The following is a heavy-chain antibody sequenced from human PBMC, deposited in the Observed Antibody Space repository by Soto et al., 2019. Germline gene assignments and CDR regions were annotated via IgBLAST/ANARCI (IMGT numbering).Heavy chain of an antibody. Sequence: PGGSLRLSCAGSGSTFTDFTMTWVRQAPGKGLEWVSAISGDGLSTYYAGSVKGRFTISRDNSKTTLYLQMNSLRAEDTAVYYCERRPDALDICGRGTMLTVSS. J-gene: IGHJ3*02. CDR1: GSTFTDFT. CDR2: ISGDGLST. CDR3: ERRPDALDI. V-gene: IGHV3-23*01.